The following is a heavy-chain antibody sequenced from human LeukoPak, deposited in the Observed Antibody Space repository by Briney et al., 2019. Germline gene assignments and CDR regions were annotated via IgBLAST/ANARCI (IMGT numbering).Heavy chain of an antibody. V-gene: IGHV3-30*02. Sequence: GGTLRLSCAASGFTFSSYGMHWVRQAPGKGLEWVAFIRYDGSNKYYADSVKGRFTISRDNSKNTLYLQMNSLRAEDTAVYYCAKDGLTGYSDLFDYWGQGTLVTVSS. CDR1: GFTFSSYG. D-gene: IGHD3-9*01. CDR3: AKDGLTGYSDLFDY. CDR2: IRYDGSNK. J-gene: IGHJ4*02.